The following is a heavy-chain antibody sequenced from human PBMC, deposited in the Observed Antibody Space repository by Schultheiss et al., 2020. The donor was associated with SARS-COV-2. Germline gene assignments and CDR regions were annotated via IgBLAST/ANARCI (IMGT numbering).Heavy chain of an antibody. D-gene: IGHD4/OR15-4a*01. V-gene: IGHV3-23*01. Sequence: GESLKISCAASGFTFSSYAMSWVRQAPGKGLEWVSTITGSGGRTYYADSVKGRFTLSRDNSQNTMYLQMNSLRAEDTAVYYCAKESVTMYYFDYWGQGTLVTVSS. CDR2: ITGSGGRT. J-gene: IGHJ4*02. CDR3: AKESVTMYYFDY. CDR1: GFTFSSYA.